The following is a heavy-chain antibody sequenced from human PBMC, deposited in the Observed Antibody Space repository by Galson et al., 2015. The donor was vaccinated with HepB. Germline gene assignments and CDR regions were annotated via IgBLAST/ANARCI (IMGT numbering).Heavy chain of an antibody. J-gene: IGHJ4*02. CDR2: IKQDGSEK. V-gene: IGHV3-7*01. CDR3: ARGSGYSSSPFDY. D-gene: IGHD6-13*01. CDR1: GFTFSSYW. Sequence: SLRLSCAASGFTFSSYWMSWVRQAPGKGLEWVAHIKQDGSEKYYVDSVKGRFTISRDNAKNSLYLQMDSLRADDTADYYCARGSGYSSSPFDYWGQGTLVTVSS.